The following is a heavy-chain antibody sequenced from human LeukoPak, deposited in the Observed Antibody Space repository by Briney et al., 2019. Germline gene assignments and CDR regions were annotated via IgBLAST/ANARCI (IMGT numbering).Heavy chain of an antibody. CDR2: IKQDGSEK. D-gene: IGHD6-19*01. J-gene: IGHJ6*02. Sequence: PGGSLRLSCAASGFTFSSYWMSWVRQAPGKGLEWVANIKQDGSEKYYVDSVKGRFTISRDNAKNSLYLQMSSLRAEDTAVYYCAREWVAGYKFYNYYYGMDVWGQGTTVTVSS. CDR1: GFTFSSYW. V-gene: IGHV3-7*01. CDR3: AREWVAGYKFYNYYYGMDV.